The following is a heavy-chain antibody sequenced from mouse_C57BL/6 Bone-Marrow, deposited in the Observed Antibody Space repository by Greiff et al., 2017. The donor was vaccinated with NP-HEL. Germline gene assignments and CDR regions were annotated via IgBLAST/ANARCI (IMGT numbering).Heavy chain of an antibody. J-gene: IGHJ4*01. CDR1: GYAFSSSW. V-gene: IGHV1-82*01. CDR2: IYPGDGDT. Sequence: VQLQQSGPELVKPGASVKISCKASGYAFSSSWMNWVKQRPGKGLEWIGRIYPGDGDTNYNGKFKGKATLTADKSSSTAYMQLSSLTSEDSAVYFCAREYYGSSRAMDYWGQGTSVTVSS. CDR3: AREYYGSSRAMDY. D-gene: IGHD1-1*01.